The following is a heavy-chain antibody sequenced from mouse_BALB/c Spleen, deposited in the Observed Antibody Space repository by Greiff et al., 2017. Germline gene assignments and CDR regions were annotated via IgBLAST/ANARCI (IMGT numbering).Heavy chain of an antibody. CDR2: IYPGSGST. CDR1: GYTFTSYW. V-gene: IGHV1S22*01. D-gene: IGHD2-3*01. Sequence: LQQPGSELVRPGASVKLSCKASGYTFTSYWMHWVKQRPGQGLEWIGNIYPGSGSTNYDEKFKSKATLTVDTSSSTAYMQLSSLTSEDSAVYYCTRGDGYYVFDYWGQGTTLTVSS. J-gene: IGHJ2*01. CDR3: TRGDGYYVFDY.